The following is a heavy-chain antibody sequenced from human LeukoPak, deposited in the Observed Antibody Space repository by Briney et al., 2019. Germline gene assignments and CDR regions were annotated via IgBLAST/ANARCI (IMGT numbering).Heavy chain of an antibody. J-gene: IGHJ4*02. CDR2: IKQDGSEK. Sequence: PGGSLRLSCAASGFTFSSYWMSWVRQAPGKGLEWVANIKQDGSEKYYVDSVKGRFTISRDNAKNSLYLQMNSLRAEDTAVYYCARFPRYYYDSSGYYSDYWGQGTLVTVSS. CDR3: ARFPRYYYDSSGYYSDY. D-gene: IGHD3-22*01. CDR1: GFTFSSYW. V-gene: IGHV3-7*01.